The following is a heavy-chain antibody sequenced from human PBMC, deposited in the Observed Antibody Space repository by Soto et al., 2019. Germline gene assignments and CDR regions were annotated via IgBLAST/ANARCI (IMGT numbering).Heavy chain of an antibody. CDR1: GYTFTSYA. J-gene: IGHJ6*02. Sequence: ASVKVSCKASGYTFTSYAMHWVRQAPGQRLEWMGWINAGNGNTKYSQKFQGRVTITRDTSASTAYMELSSLRSEDTAVYYCAREVLSWRQLWLSWGYYYGMDVWGQGTTVTVSS. D-gene: IGHD5-18*01. CDR2: INAGNGNT. V-gene: IGHV1-3*01. CDR3: AREVLSWRQLWLSWGYYYGMDV.